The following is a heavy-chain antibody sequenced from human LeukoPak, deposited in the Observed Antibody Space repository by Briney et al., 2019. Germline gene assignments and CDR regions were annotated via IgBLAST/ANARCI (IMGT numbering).Heavy chain of an antibody. CDR2: ISGSGGST. CDR1: GFTFSSYA. J-gene: IGHJ4*02. CDR3: AKVTVAGILDY. V-gene: IGHV3-23*01. Sequence: GGSLSLSCAASGFTFSSYAMSWVRQAPGKGLEWVSAISGSGGSTYYADSVKGRFTISRDNSKNTLYRQMNSLRAEDTAVYYCAKVTVAGILDYWGQGTLVTVSS. D-gene: IGHD6-19*01.